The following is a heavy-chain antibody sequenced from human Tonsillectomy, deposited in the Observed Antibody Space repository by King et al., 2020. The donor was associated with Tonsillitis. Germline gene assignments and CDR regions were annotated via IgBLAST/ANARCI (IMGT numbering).Heavy chain of an antibody. Sequence: QLVQSGSELKKPGASVKVSCKSSGYTFTTYAMNWVRQAPGQGLEWMGWINTNTGNPTYAQGFTGRFVFSLDTSVSTAYVQISSLKAEDTAVYYCAREEGVWLSTLPYYYGMDVWGQGTTVTVSS. V-gene: IGHV7-4-1*02. CDR3: AREEGVWLSTLPYYYGMDV. J-gene: IGHJ6*02. D-gene: IGHD3-10*01. CDR2: INTNTGNP. CDR1: GYTFTTYA.